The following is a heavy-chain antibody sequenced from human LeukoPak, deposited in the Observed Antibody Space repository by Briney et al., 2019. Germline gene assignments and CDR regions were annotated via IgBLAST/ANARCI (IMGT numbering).Heavy chain of an antibody. CDR2: IYSGGST. V-gene: IGHV3-53*01. CDR1: GFTVSSNY. D-gene: IGHD3-3*01. Sequence: GGSLRLSCAASGFTVSSNYMSWVRQAPGKGLEWVSVIYSGGSTYYADSVKGRFTISRDNSKNTLYLQMNSLRAEDMAVYYCARGSGLAAFDVWGQGTMVTVSS. CDR3: ARGSGLAAFDV. J-gene: IGHJ3*01.